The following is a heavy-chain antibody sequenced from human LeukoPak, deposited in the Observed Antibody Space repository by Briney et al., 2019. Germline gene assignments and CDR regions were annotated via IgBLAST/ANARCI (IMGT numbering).Heavy chain of an antibody. J-gene: IGHJ4*02. D-gene: IGHD6-13*01. CDR2: ISAYNGNT. Sequence: ASVKVSCKASGYTFTSYGISWVRQAPGQGLEWMGWISAYNGNTNYAQKLQGRVTMTTDTSTSTAYMEPRSLRSDDTAVYYCARYRGRVAAAGIDYWGQGTLVTVSS. CDR1: GYTFTSYG. CDR3: ARYRGRVAAAGIDY. V-gene: IGHV1-18*01.